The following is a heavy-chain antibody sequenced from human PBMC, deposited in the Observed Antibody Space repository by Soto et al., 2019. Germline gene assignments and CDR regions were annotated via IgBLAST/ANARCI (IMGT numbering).Heavy chain of an antibody. CDR2: IRTSGAST. CDR1: GFTSGSCA. J-gene: IGHJ4*02. V-gene: IGHV3-23*01. D-gene: IGHD6-13*01. CDR3: AKRDSSIWYYCDT. Sequence: PGASLILSCAASGFTSGSCAMRWVRQARGKGLEWVSTIRTSGASTDHAHSEKGRCTISRDNSKTTPYQQMHSLTAEDTAVYYCAKRDSSIWYYCDTWGQGTQVT.